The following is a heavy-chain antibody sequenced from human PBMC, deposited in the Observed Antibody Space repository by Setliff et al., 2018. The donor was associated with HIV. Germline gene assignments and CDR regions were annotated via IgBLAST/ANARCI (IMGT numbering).Heavy chain of an antibody. V-gene: IGHV4-38-2*02. CDR3: ARDLGGPSNFDN. Sequence: PSETLSLTCAVSGYSISSGYYWGWIRQPPGKGLEWIGSIYHSGSSYYHPSLKSRVTISIDTSKNQFSLKLKSVTAADTAVYYCARDLGGPSNFDNWGQGTLVTVSS. J-gene: IGHJ4*02. CDR2: IYHSGSS. CDR1: GYSISSGYY. D-gene: IGHD2-15*01.